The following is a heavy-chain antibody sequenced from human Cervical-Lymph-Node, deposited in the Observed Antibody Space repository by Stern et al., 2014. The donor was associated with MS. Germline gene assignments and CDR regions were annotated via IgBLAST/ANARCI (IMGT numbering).Heavy chain of an antibody. CDR2: IYNSGQT. CDR3: ARDKGMFFL. J-gene: IGHJ4*01. Sequence: QLQLQESGPGLVKPSETLSLTCTVSGGSLTNYYWSWIRQPPGKGLEWSGYIYNSGQTNYNPSLKSRVTIAVETSKNQFSLKLSSVTAADTAVYYCARDKGMFFLWGQGTLVTVSS. CDR1: GGSLTNYY. D-gene: IGHD2/OR15-2a*01. V-gene: IGHV4-59*01.